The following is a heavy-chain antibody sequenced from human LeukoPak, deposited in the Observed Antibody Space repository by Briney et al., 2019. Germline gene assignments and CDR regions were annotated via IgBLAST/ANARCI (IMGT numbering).Heavy chain of an antibody. V-gene: IGHV4-34*01. J-gene: IGHJ4*02. CDR3: ARVRDNNSSSSPGVPYCFDN. D-gene: IGHD6-6*01. CDR1: GGSLSGYY. Sequence: SETLSLTCAVYGGSLSGYYWSWIRQPPGKGREWIGEINHSGSTNYNPSLKSRVTISVDTSKNQFSLKLSSVTAADTAVYYCARVRDNNSSSSPGVPYCFDNWGQGTLVTVSS. CDR2: INHSGST.